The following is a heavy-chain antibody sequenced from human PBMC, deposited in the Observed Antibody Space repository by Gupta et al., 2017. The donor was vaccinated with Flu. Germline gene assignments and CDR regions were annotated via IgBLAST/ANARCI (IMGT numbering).Heavy chain of an antibody. V-gene: IGHV4-30-4*08. CDR3: AGMVVVPDSRRLEP. J-gene: IGHJ5*02. D-gene: IGHD2-21*01. CDR2: IYNRGRS. Sequence: TGSGGSMSDGDYYWTWIRQAPGEGLEWIGYIYNRGRSSYNPSLKSRASISLHTSKNQFSLELTSVTVAETAFYYCAGMVVVPDSRRLEPCVQGLLFNVSS. CDR1: GGSMSDGDYY.